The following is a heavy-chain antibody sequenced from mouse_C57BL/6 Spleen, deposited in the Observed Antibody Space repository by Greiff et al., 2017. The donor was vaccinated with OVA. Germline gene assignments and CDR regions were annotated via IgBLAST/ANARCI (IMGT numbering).Heavy chain of an antibody. CDR2: IDPSDSET. CDR1: GYTFTSYW. V-gene: IGHV1-52*01. D-gene: IGHD4-1*01. J-gene: IGHJ4*01. Sequence: QVQLQQPGAELVRPGSSVKLSCKASGYTFTSYWMHWVKQRPIQGLEWIGNIDPSDSETHYNQKFKDKATLTVDKSSSTAYMELNSLTSEDSAVYYGARGRITGYMEDWGTGTSVTVSS. CDR3: ARGRITGYMED.